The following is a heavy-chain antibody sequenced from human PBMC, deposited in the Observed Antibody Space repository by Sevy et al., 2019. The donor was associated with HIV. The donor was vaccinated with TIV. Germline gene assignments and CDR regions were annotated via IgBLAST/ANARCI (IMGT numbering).Heavy chain of an antibody. CDR2: ISTYRGDS. J-gene: IGHJ5*02. CDR3: AIGYCRTSSCYGSTWFDP. CDR1: GYSFTNYG. V-gene: IGHV1-18*01. Sequence: ASVKVSCQTSGYSFTNYGVGWVRQAPGQGLEWMGWISTYRGDSEYAEKFQGRVTLTRDTSTSTAYMELRNLKSDDTAVYYYAIGYCRTSSCYGSTWFDPWGQGTLVTVSS. D-gene: IGHD2-2*01.